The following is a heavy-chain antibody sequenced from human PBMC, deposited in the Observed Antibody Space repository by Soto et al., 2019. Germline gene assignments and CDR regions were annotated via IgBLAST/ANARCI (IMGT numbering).Heavy chain of an antibody. J-gene: IGHJ4*02. V-gene: IGHV3-53*01. Sequence: GGSLRISCAASGFTVSSNYMSWVRQAPGKGLEWVSIIYSGGSTYYADSVKGRFTISRDNSKNTLYLQMNSLRAEDTAVYYCARVSYYDSSGYGYFDYWGQGTLVTVSS. CDR3: ARVSYYDSSGYGYFDY. D-gene: IGHD3-22*01. CDR2: IYSGGST. CDR1: GFTVSSNY.